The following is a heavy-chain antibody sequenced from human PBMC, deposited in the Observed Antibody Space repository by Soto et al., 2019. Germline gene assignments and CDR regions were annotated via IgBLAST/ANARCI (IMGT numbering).Heavy chain of an antibody. Sequence: PSETLSLTCTVSGGSISSLYWNWIRQPPGKGLEWIGSIFYSGSTTYNPSLKSRVTISVDTSKTQFSLKLTSVTAADTAAYYCAIGVLLWFGELGNWFDPWGQGTLVTVSS. J-gene: IGHJ5*02. CDR3: AIGVLLWFGELGNWFDP. CDR1: GGSISSLY. D-gene: IGHD3-10*01. V-gene: IGHV4-59*01. CDR2: IFYSGST.